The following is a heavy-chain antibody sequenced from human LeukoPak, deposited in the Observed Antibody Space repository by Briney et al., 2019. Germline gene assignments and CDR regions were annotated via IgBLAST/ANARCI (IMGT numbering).Heavy chain of an antibody. CDR1: GGSFSGYY. J-gene: IGHJ4*02. V-gene: IGHV4-31*11. D-gene: IGHD4-11*01. CDR2: IYYSGST. CDR3: ASQLYSNYVDY. Sequence: SETLSLTCAVYGGSFSGYYWSWIRQHPGKGLEWIGYIYYSGSTYYNPSLKSRVTISVDTSKNQFSLKLSSVTAADTAVYYCASQLYSNYVDYWGQGTLVTVSS.